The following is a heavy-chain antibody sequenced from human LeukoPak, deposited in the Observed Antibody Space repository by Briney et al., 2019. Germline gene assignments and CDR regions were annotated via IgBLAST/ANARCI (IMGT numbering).Heavy chain of an antibody. J-gene: IGHJ6*03. D-gene: IGHD2-2*01. CDR3: ARHMDYCSSTSCLLTDERYYMDV. CDR1: GYSFTSYW. CDR2: TYPGDYDP. V-gene: IGHV5-51*01. Sequence: GEPLKISCKGSGYSFTSYWIGWVRQMPGQGLEWMGITYPGDYDPRYNPSFQGQVTISADKSISNAYLQWSSLKASDTAMYYCARHMDYCSSTSCLLTDERYYMDVWGKGTTVTVSS.